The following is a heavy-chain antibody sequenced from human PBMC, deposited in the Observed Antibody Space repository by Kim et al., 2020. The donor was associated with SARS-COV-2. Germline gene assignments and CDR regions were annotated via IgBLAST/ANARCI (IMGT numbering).Heavy chain of an antibody. V-gene: IGHV3-23*01. CDR3: AKDLGITMIVGGFDI. J-gene: IGHJ3*02. D-gene: IGHD3-22*01. Sequence: ASVKGTFTISRDNSKNTLYLQMNSLRAEDTAVYYCAKDLGITMIVGGFDIWGQGTMVTVSS.